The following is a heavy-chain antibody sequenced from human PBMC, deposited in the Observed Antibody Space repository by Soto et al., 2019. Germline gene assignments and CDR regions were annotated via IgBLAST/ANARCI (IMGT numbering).Heavy chain of an antibody. D-gene: IGHD1-26*01. CDR2: ISPDGGRT. J-gene: IGHJ4*02. Sequence: VKVSCKASGYTFTTYYMHWVRQAPGQGLEWMGIISPDGGRTSYAQKFQGRVTMTRDTSTSTVYMELSSLSSEDTALYYCAAEYSGRYFNVLDFWGQGTLVTVSS. CDR3: AAEYSGRYFNVLDF. CDR1: GYTFTTYY. V-gene: IGHV1-46*01.